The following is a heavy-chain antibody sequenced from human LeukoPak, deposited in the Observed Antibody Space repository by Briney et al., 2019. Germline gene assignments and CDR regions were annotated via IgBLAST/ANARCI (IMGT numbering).Heavy chain of an antibody. CDR2: IYSGGST. J-gene: IGHJ4*02. V-gene: IGHV3-66*02. D-gene: IGHD5-18*01. CDR1: GFTVSSNY. Sequence: PGGSLRLSCAASGFTVSSNYMSWVRQAPGKGLVWVSVIYSGGSTDYADSVKGRFTISRDSSKNTLYLQMNSLRTEDTAVYYCARDGRGDLTWIQLWSPFDYWGQGTLVTVSS. CDR3: ARDGRGDLTWIQLWSPFDY.